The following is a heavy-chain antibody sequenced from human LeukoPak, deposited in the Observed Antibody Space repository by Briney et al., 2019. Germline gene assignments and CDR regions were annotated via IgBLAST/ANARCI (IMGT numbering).Heavy chain of an antibody. J-gene: IGHJ4*02. Sequence: GGSLRLSCAASGFTVITNDMTWVRQAPGKGLEWVSVLYSDGNTKYADSVQGRFTISRDNSKNTLSLEMNSLSHDDTAVYYCARGVEPLADNTLAYWGQGTLVTVSS. CDR2: LYSDGNT. V-gene: IGHV3-53*01. D-gene: IGHD1-14*01. CDR3: ARGVEPLADNTLAY. CDR1: GFTVITND.